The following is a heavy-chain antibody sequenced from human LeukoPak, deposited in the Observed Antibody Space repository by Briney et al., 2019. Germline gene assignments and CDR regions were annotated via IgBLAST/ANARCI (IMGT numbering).Heavy chain of an antibody. Sequence: PGGALRDSCAASGCTSCGSAMHRVCQASGKGLEWVRRTRSKANSYATASAASVKGRFTISRDDSRNTAYLQMNSLKTEDTAVYYCTRLVDTATWGQGTLVTVSS. V-gene: IGHV3-73*01. CDR1: GCTSCGSA. CDR3: TRLVDTAT. J-gene: IGHJ4*02. CDR2: TRSKANSYAT. D-gene: IGHD5-18*01.